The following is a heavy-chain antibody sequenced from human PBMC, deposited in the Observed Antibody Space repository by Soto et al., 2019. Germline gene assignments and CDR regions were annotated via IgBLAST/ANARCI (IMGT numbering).Heavy chain of an antibody. D-gene: IGHD6-13*01. J-gene: IGHJ6*02. Sequence: SETLSLTCTVSGGSIYTYSWTWLRQPAGKGLEWIGRIDTSGNTNYNPSLKSRVTMSVDTSKKQFSLKLTSVTAADTAVYYCARYSNNWFQTEGMDVWGQGTTVTVSS. CDR1: GGSIYTYS. CDR2: IDTSGNT. CDR3: ARYSNNWFQTEGMDV. V-gene: IGHV4-4*07.